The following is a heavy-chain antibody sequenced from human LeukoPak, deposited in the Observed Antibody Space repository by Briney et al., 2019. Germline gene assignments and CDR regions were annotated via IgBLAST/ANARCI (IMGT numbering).Heavy chain of an antibody. CDR2: IYSGDNT. CDR3: AGRRVLDASFDY. CDR1: GFTVSSNY. J-gene: IGHJ4*02. D-gene: IGHD3-16*01. Sequence: PGGSLRLSCAASGFTVSSNYMSWVRQAPGEGLEWGSVIYSGDNTYYVESVKGRFSISRDNSKNTLFLQMNRLRAEDTAVYYCAGRRVLDASFDYWGQGTLVTVSS. V-gene: IGHV3-53*05.